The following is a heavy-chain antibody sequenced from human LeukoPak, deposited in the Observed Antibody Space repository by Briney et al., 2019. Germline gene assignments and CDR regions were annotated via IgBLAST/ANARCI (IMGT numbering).Heavy chain of an antibody. CDR1: GFTFSSYG. V-gene: IGHV3-30*18. D-gene: IGHD6-13*01. J-gene: IGHJ4*02. Sequence: GRSLRLSCAASGFTFSSYGMHWVRQAPGKGLEWVAVISYDGSSKYYADSVKGRFTISRDNSKNTLYLQMSSLRGEDTAVYYCAKSQQLTFDYWGQGTLVTVSS. CDR2: ISYDGSSK. CDR3: AKSQQLTFDY.